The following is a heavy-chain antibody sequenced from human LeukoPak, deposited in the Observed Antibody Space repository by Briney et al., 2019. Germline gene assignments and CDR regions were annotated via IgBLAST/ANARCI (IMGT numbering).Heavy chain of an antibody. CDR1: GFTFSSYA. CDR3: ARGTIAAAGYYYFDY. J-gene: IGHJ4*02. CDR2: IKQDGSDK. V-gene: IGHV3-7*04. D-gene: IGHD6-13*01. Sequence: PGGSLRLSCAASGFTFSSYAMSWVRQAPGKGLEWVANIKQDGSDKDYVGSVKGRFTISRDNAKNSLYLQMNSLRAEDTAVYYCARGTIAAAGYYYFDYWGQGTQVTVSS.